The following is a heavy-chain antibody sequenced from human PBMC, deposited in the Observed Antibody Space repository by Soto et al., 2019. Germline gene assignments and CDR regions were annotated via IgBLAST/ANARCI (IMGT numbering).Heavy chain of an antibody. CDR3: ARDFTSGYYFFRGGLPYY. D-gene: IGHD3-22*01. V-gene: IGHV1-18*01. CDR2: ISAYNGNT. CDR1: GYTFTSYG. J-gene: IGHJ4*02. Sequence: ASVKVSCKASGYTFTSYGISWVRQAPGQGLEWMGWISAYNGNTNYAQKLQGRVTMTTDTSTSTAYMELRSLRSDDTAVYYCARDFTSGYYFFRGGLPYYWGQGTLVTVSS.